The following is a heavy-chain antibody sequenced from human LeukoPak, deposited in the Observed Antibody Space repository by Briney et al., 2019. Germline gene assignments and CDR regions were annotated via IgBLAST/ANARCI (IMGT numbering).Heavy chain of an antibody. CDR2: VYYSGST. CDR1: GFSISSSTYY. V-gene: IGHV4-39*01. D-gene: IGHD3-22*01. CDR3: ARYAPYYYDSRGCST. Sequence: SETLSLTCTVSGFSISSSTYYWGSIRQPPGKGLEWIGNVYYSGSTYYNPSLKSRVTISVDTSKNQFSLNLSSVTAADTAVYYCARYAPYYYDSRGCSTWGQGTLVTVSS. J-gene: IGHJ4*02.